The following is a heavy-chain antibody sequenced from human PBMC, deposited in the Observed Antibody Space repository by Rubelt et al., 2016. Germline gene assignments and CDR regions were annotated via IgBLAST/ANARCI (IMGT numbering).Heavy chain of an antibody. Sequence: TFTNYGISWVRQAPGQGLEWMGWISAYSGNANYAQKLQGRVTMTTDTSTSTAYLELRSLRSDDTAVYYCARSYSNYQDGYYYYYGMDVWGQGTTVTVSS. V-gene: IGHV1-18*01. D-gene: IGHD4-11*01. CDR2: ISAYSGNA. CDR1: TFTNYG. CDR3: ARSYSNYQDGYYYYYGMDV. J-gene: IGHJ6*02.